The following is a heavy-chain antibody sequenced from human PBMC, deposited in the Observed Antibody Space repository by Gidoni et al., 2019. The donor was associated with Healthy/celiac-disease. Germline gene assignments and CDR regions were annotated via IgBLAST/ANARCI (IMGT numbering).Heavy chain of an antibody. CDR1: GGSCSSYA. V-gene: IGHV1-69*06. Sequence: QVQLVQSGAEVKKPGSSVTVSCKGSGGSCSSYAISWVRQAPGQGLEWMGGIIPIFGTANYAQKFQGRVTITADKSTSTAYMELSSLRSEDTAVYYCARVGGSYYAIGDYWGQGTLVTVSS. CDR2: IIPIFGTA. J-gene: IGHJ4*02. D-gene: IGHD1-26*01. CDR3: ARVGGSYYAIGDY.